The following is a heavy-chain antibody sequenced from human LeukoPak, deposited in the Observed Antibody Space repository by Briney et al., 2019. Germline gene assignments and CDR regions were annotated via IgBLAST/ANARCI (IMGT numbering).Heavy chain of an antibody. Sequence: ASVKVSCKASGGTFSSYAISWVRQAPGQGLEWMGRIIPILGIANYAQKFQGRVTITADKSTSTAYMELSSLRSEDTAVYYCARGDYYDSSGPLGTSAFDIWGQGTMVTVSS. J-gene: IGHJ3*02. CDR3: ARGDYYDSSGPLGTSAFDI. CDR1: GGTFSSYA. V-gene: IGHV1-69*04. CDR2: IIPILGIA. D-gene: IGHD3-22*01.